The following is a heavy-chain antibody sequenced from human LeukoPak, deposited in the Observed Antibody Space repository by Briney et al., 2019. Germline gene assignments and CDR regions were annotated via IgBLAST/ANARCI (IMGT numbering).Heavy chain of an antibody. J-gene: IGHJ3*02. Sequence: GGSLRLSCAASGFTVSNNYISWLRPAPEKGLEWVSVLFTGDSAYYADSVKGRFTISRDNSKNTLYLQMSSLRAEDTAVYYCARHFYDNTFDIWGQGTMVTVSS. CDR2: LFTGDSA. D-gene: IGHD3-22*01. V-gene: IGHV3-53*01. CDR1: GFTVSNNY. CDR3: ARHFYDNTFDI.